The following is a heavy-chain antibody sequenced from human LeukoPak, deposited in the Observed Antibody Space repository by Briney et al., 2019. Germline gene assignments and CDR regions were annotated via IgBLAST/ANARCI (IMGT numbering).Heavy chain of an antibody. D-gene: IGHD2-2*01. Sequence: TGGSLRLSCAASGFTFSSYAMSWVRRAPGKGLEWVSGISGSGGSTYYADSVKGRFTISRDNSKNTLYLQMNSLRAEDTAVYHCARRYCSSTSCWGAAFDIWGQGTMVTVSS. J-gene: IGHJ3*02. CDR2: ISGSGGST. CDR3: ARRYCSSTSCWGAAFDI. V-gene: IGHV3-23*01. CDR1: GFTFSSYA.